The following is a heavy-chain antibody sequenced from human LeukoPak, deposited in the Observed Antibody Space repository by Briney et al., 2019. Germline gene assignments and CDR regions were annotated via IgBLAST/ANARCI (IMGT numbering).Heavy chain of an antibody. Sequence: GASVKVSCKASGYTFTSHGVSWVRQAPGQGLEWMGWISAYNGNTNYAQKLQGRVTMTTDTSTSTAYMELRSLRSDDTAVYYCARAPYYYDNSGYYAFDIWGQGTMVTVSS. J-gene: IGHJ3*02. CDR2: ISAYNGNT. V-gene: IGHV1-18*01. D-gene: IGHD3-22*01. CDR1: GYTFTSHG. CDR3: ARAPYYYDNSGYYAFDI.